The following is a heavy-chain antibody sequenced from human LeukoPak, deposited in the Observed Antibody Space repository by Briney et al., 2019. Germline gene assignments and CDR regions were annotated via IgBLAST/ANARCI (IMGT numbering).Heavy chain of an antibody. V-gene: IGHV4-39*07. CDR2: IYYSGST. CDR1: GGSISSSSYY. D-gene: IGHD6-13*01. Sequence: SETLSLTCTVSGGSISSSSYYWGWIRQPPGKGLEWIGSIYYSGSTYYNPSLKSRVTISVDTSKNQFSLKLSSVTAADTAVYYCAREGGSSWYGEGDAFDIWGQGTMVTVSS. CDR3: AREGGSSWYGEGDAFDI. J-gene: IGHJ3*02.